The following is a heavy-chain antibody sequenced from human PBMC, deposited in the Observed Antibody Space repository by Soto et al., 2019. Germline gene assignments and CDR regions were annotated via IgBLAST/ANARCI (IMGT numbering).Heavy chain of an antibody. CDR1: GGSFSDYH. J-gene: IGHJ4*02. CDR2: IYYSGST. D-gene: IGHD5-18*01. CDR3: ARDSYNFDD. V-gene: IGHV4-59*01. Sequence: SETLSLTCSVSGGSFSDYHWTWIWQPPGTGLEWIGYIYYSGSTYYNPSLKSRVTISVDTSKNQFSLKLRSVTAADTAVYYCARDSYNFDDWGQGISVTVSS.